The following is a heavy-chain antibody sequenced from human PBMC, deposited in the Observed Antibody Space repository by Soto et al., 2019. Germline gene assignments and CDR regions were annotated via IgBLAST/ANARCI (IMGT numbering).Heavy chain of an antibody. V-gene: IGHV1-18*01. J-gene: IGHJ6*02. CDR1: GYTFTSYG. Sequence: QVQLVQSGAEVKKPGASVKVSCKASGYTFTSYGISWVRQAPGQGLEWMGWISAYYGNTNYAQKLQGRVTMTTDTSTSTAYMELRSLRSDDTAVYYCARDYSSGWYVNYGMDVWGQGTTVTVSS. D-gene: IGHD6-19*01. CDR3: ARDYSSGWYVNYGMDV. CDR2: ISAYYGNT.